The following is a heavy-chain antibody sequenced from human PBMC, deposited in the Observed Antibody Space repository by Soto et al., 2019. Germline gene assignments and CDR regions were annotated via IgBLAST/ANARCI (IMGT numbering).Heavy chain of an antibody. V-gene: IGHV3-72*01. CDR1: AFTFSDHY. Sequence: PGGSLKLSCAASAFTFSDHYMDWVRQAPGKGLEWVGRSRNKVKSYTTEYAASVRGRFTISRDDSKNSLYLQMNSLKTEDTAVYYCARNYELGSHGYYYYYMDVWGKGTTVTVSS. CDR2: SRNKVKSYTT. CDR3: ARNYELGSHGYYYYYMDV. J-gene: IGHJ6*03. D-gene: IGHD3-10*01.